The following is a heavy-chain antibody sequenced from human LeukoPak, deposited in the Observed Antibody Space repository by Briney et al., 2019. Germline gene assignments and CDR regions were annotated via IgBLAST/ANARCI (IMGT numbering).Heavy chain of an antibody. CDR2: IKQGGSEK. D-gene: IGHD2-2*01. V-gene: IGHV3-7*01. CDR1: GFTFSSYW. Sequence: GGSLILSCAASGFTFSSYWMSWVRQAAGRGLGWVANIKQGGSEKYYVDSVKGRFTISRDNAKTSLYLKMNSLRAEDTAVYYCARDRYCSSTSCYDYYYYGMDVWGQGTTVTVSS. J-gene: IGHJ6*02. CDR3: ARDRYCSSTSCYDYYYYGMDV.